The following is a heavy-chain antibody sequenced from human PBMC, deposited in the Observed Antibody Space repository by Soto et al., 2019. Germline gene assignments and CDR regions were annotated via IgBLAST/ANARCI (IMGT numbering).Heavy chain of an antibody. D-gene: IGHD5-18*01. V-gene: IGHV3-15*07. J-gene: IGHJ4*02. Sequence: GRWLRLPWSVSALNIPNSCNNTCRHPPGTGLEWVGRIKSEADGGTTDYAAPVKGRFTISRDDSKNTLYLQMSSLKTEDTALYYCTTKRGYRYGPPGIFDYWGQGTLVTVSS. CDR2: IKSEADGGTT. CDR1: ALNIPNSC. CDR3: TTKRGYRYGPPGIFDY.